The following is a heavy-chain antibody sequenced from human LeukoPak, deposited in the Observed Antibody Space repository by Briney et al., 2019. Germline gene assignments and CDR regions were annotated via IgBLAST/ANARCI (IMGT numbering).Heavy chain of an antibody. Sequence: SEALSLPFPVQGGAFSWYFWSWIRPAPGKGLEWIGEINHSGSTNYNPSLKSRVTISVDTSKNQFSLKLSSVTAADTAVYYCARLRELVPDYWGQGTLVTVSS. CDR2: INHSGST. J-gene: IGHJ4*02. CDR3: ARLRELVPDY. CDR1: GGAFSWYF. D-gene: IGHD1-26*01. V-gene: IGHV4-34*01.